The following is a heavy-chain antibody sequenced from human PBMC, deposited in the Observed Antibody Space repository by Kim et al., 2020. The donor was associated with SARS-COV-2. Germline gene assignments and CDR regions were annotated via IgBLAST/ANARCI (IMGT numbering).Heavy chain of an antibody. CDR1: GGSFSGYY. CDR3: ASGRWGARHAFDI. CDR2: INHSGST. J-gene: IGHJ3*02. V-gene: IGHV4-34*01. Sequence: SETLSLTCAVYGGSFSGYYWSWIRQPPGKGLEWIGEINHSGSTNYNPSLKSRVTISVDTSKNQFSLKLSSVTAADTAVYYCASGRWGARHAFDIWGQGTMVTVSS. D-gene: IGHD1-26*01.